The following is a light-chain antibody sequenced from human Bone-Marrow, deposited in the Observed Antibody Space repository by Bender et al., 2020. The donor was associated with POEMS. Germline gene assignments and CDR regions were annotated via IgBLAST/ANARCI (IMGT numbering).Light chain of an antibody. CDR3: FSTDISGYQRV. CDR1: ALSKQY. CDR2: EDS. J-gene: IGLJ2*01. V-gene: IGLV3-10*01. Sequence: SSELTQSPSVSVSPGQTARITCSGEALSKQYSYWYQQKSGQAPVMVIYEDSKRPSGIPQRFSASSSGTMATLTISGAQVEDEADYYCFSTDISGYQRVFGGGTRLTVL.